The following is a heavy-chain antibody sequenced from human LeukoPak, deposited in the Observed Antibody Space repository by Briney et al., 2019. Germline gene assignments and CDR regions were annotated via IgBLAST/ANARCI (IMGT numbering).Heavy chain of an antibody. D-gene: IGHD3-22*01. CDR3: AGDLLYSSGLDY. V-gene: IGHV3-7*01. J-gene: IGHJ4*02. Sequence: GGSLRLSCAVSGFPLSSFWMSWVRQAPGKGLEWVANIKQDGSETFYVHSVKGRFTISRDNAENSLYLQMNSLRAEDTAMYYCAGDLLYSSGLDYWGQGTLVTVSS. CDR2: IKQDGSET. CDR1: GFPLSSFW.